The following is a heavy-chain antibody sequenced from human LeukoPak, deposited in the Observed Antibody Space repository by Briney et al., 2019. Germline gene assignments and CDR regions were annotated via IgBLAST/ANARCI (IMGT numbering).Heavy chain of an antibody. CDR3: ARDRFEDGFNPGGDAFDI. CDR1: GGSMRSYY. V-gene: IGHV4-59*01. J-gene: IGHJ3*02. D-gene: IGHD5-24*01. Sequence: SETLSLTCTVSGGSMRSYYWSWIRQPPGKGLGWIGYIYYSGSTNYNPSLKSRVSISVDTSKKQFSLKLSSVTAADTAVYYCARDRFEDGFNPGGDAFDIWGQGTTVTVSS. CDR2: IYYSGST.